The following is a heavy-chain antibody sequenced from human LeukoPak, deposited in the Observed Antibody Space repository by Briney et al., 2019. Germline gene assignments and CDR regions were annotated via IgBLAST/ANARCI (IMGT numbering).Heavy chain of an antibody. CDR3: ARVGDCSRDSCPKKFDS. CDR2: IYSGGIT. Sequence: GGSLRLSCAASGFAVSNNYMTWVRQAPGKGLEWVSIIYSGGITYYADSVNGRFTISRDNSKNTLYLQIHSLRVEDTAVYYCARVGDCSRDSCPKKFDSWGQGTLVTVSS. V-gene: IGHV3-53*01. D-gene: IGHD2-15*01. J-gene: IGHJ4*02. CDR1: GFAVSNNY.